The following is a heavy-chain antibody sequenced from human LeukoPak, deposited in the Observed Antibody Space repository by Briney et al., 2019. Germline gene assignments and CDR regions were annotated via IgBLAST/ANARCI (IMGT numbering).Heavy chain of an antibody. Sequence: GASVKVSCKASGYTLTSYDINWVRQATGQGLEWMGWMNPNSGNTGYAQKFQGRVTMTRNTSISTAYMELSSLRSEDTAVYYCARGRFLEWLLSDGDYWGQGTLVTVSS. CDR1: GYTLTSYD. V-gene: IGHV1-8*01. CDR2: MNPNSGNT. J-gene: IGHJ4*02. CDR3: ARGRFLEWLLSDGDY. D-gene: IGHD3-3*01.